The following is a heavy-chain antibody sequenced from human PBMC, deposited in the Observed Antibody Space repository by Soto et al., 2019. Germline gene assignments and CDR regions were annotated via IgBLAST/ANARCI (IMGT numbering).Heavy chain of an antibody. CDR3: ARGVGDYGEYINTIDY. CDR1: GYTFTSYG. CDR2: ISANNGNT. V-gene: IGHV1-18*01. Sequence: ASVKVSCKASGYTFTSYGISWVRQAPGQGLEWMGWISANNGNTNYAQKLQGRVTMTTDTSTSTAYMELRSLRFEDTAVYYCARGVGDYGEYINTIDYWGQGTLVTVSS. J-gene: IGHJ4*02. D-gene: IGHD4-17*01.